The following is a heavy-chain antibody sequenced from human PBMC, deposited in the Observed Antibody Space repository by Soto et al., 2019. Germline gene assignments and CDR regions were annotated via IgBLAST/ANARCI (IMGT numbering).Heavy chain of an antibody. CDR2: IIPIFSTA. CDR3: ARVELGYCSGGSCSNWFDP. CDR1: GGTFSSYA. V-gene: IGHV1-69*06. J-gene: IGHJ5*02. D-gene: IGHD2-15*01. Sequence: QVQLVQSGAEVKKPGSSVKVSCKASGGTFSSYAISWVRQAPGQGLEWMGGIIPIFSTANYAQKFQGRVTITADKSTSTAYMELSSLRSEDTAVYYCARVELGYCSGGSCSNWFDPWGQGTLVTVSS.